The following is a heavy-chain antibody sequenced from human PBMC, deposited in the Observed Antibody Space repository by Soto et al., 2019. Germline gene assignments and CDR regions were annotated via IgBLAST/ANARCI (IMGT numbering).Heavy chain of an antibody. CDR1: GGSISSGDYY. J-gene: IGHJ3*02. D-gene: IGHD5-18*01. CDR3: ARVFRRGYSYGSNAFDI. CDR2: IFYSGRT. V-gene: IGHV4-30-4*01. Sequence: QVQLQESGPGLVKPSQTLSLTCTVSGGSISSGDYYWSWVRQPPGKGLEWIGYIFYSGRTYYNPSLKSRVTISVDTSKNQSSLKLRSVTAADTAVYYCARVFRRGYSYGSNAFDIWGQGTMVTISS.